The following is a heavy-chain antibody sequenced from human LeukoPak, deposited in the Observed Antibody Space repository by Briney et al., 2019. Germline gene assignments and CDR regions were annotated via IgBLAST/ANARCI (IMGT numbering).Heavy chain of an antibody. D-gene: IGHD6-6*01. J-gene: IGHJ6*03. CDR3: ARSSSSDYYYMDV. CDR2: IYTRGGT. CDR1: GGSISSGRNY. V-gene: IGHV4-61*09. Sequence: PSQTLSLTCTVSGGSISSGRNYWSWIRQPAGKGLDWIGHIYTRGGTNYNPSLKSRVTISVDTSKSQFSLKLSSVTAADTAVYYCARSSSSDYYYMDVWGKGTTVTVSS.